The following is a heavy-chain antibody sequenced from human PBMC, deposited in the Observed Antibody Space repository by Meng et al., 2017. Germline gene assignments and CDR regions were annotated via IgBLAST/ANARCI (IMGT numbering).Heavy chain of an antibody. CDR1: AHTLSSDG. V-gene: IGHV1-18*01. CDR2: INAYNGYT. Sequence: QGQLVQSGAEVKKPRASVKVSCNASAHTLSSDGFAWVRQAPGQGLEWMGWINAYNGYTDYAQKFLGRVTLTTDTSTNTGYMELRSLTSDDTAVYYCATRGNPYLDCWGQGTLVTVSS. J-gene: IGHJ4*02. CDR3: ATRGNPYLDC.